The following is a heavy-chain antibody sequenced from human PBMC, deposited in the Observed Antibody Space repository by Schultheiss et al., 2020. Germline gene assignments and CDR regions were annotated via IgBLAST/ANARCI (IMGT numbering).Heavy chain of an antibody. Sequence: SETLSLTCTVSGGSISSSSYYWGWIRQPPGKGLEWIGSIYYSGSTNYNPSLKSRVTISVDTSKNQFSLKLSSVTAADTAVYYCARHESGSYYEVDYWGQGTLVTVSS. CDR3: ARHESGSYYEVDY. D-gene: IGHD1-26*01. J-gene: IGHJ4*02. CDR1: GGSISSSSYY. CDR2: IYYSGST. V-gene: IGHV4-39*01.